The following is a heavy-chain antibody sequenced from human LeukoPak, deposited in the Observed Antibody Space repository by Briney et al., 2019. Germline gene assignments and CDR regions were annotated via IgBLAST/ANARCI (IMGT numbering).Heavy chain of an antibody. J-gene: IGHJ3*02. CDR2: ISGSGGST. D-gene: IGHD2-21*02. V-gene: IGHV3-23*01. CDR1: GFTFSSYA. CDR3: AKDLSSPLAYCGGDCYSGLDAFGI. Sequence: GGSLRLSCAASGFTFSSYAMSWVRQAPGKGLEWVSAISGSGGSTYYADSVKGRFTISRDNSKNTLYLQMNSLRAEDTAVYYCAKDLSSPLAYCGGDCYSGLDAFGIWGQGTMVTASS.